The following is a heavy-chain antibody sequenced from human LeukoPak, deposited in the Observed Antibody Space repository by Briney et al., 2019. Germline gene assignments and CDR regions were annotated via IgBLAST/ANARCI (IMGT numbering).Heavy chain of an antibody. CDR1: GGSVINTNW. Sequence: SGTLSLTCGVSGGSVINTNWWTWVRQPPGKGLEWIGEVHLDGRTNYNPSLESRLTMSVDVSENQVSLKLTSVTAADTAVYYCAREGGFYRPLDYSGQGTPVTVSS. D-gene: IGHD3-3*01. J-gene: IGHJ4*02. CDR2: VHLDGRT. V-gene: IGHV4-4*02. CDR3: AREGGFYRPLDY.